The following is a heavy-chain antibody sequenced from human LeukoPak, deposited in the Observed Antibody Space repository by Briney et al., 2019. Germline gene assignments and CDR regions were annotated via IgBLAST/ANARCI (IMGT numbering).Heavy chain of an antibody. J-gene: IGHJ4*02. CDR3: ASFNPISLSDY. V-gene: IGHV3-74*01. CDR2: INNDGSST. CDR1: GYAFSGDW. Sequence: AGSLRLSCKGSGYAFSGDWMHWVRQAPGKGLVWVSRINNDGSSTGYADSVTGRFTISRDNAKNTLFLQMSSLRAEDTAVYYCASFNPISLSDYWGQGTLVTVSS. D-gene: IGHD1-14*01.